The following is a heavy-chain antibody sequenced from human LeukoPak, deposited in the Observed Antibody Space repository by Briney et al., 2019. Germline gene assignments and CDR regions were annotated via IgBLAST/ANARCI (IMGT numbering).Heavy chain of an antibody. CDR3: AKDRQSSGYVAFDY. Sequence: SGGSLRLSCAASGFTFDDYAMHWVRQAPGKGLEWVSGISWNSGTIGYGDSVKGRFTISRDNAKNSLYLQINSLRAEDTALYYCAKDRQSSGYVAFDYWGQGTLVTVPS. D-gene: IGHD3-22*01. CDR1: GFTFDDYA. J-gene: IGHJ4*02. V-gene: IGHV3-9*01. CDR2: ISWNSGTI.